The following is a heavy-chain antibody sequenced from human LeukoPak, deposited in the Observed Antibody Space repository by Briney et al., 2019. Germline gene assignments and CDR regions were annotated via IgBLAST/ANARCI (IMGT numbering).Heavy chain of an antibody. J-gene: IGHJ4*02. CDR2: ISAYNGDT. D-gene: IGHD5-18*01. Sequence: GASVKVSCKASGYTFTDFGNSWVRQAPARGREWMGWISAYNGDTKYAQKLQGRVTMTTDTSTSTAYMEVRSLRSDDTAVYYCTRDLGVDTTMIFFDYWGEGSLVTVSS. CDR1: GYTFTDFG. CDR3: TRDLGVDTTMIFFDY. V-gene: IGHV1-18*01.